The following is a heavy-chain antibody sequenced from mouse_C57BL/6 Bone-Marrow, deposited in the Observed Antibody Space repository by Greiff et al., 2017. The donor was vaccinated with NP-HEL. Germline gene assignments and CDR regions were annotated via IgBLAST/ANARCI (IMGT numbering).Heavy chain of an antibody. V-gene: IGHV1-52*01. CDR1: GYTFTSYW. CDR3: ARERHYCGRSYWYFDV. CDR2: IDPSDSET. D-gene: IGHD1-1*01. Sequence: QVQLQQPGAELVRPGSSVKLSCKASGYTFTSYWMHWVKQRPIQGLEWIGNIDPSDSETHYNQKFKDKATLTVDKSSSTAYMQLSSLTSEDSAVYYCARERHYCGRSYWYFDVWGTGTTLTVSS. J-gene: IGHJ1*03.